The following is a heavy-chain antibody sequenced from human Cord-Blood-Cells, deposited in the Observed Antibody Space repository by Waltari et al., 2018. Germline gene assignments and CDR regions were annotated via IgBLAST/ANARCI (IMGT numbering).Heavy chain of an antibody. V-gene: IGHV4-39*01. CDR2: IYYSGST. CDR1: GGPISSSSYY. D-gene: IGHD6-6*01. J-gene: IGHJ4*02. CDR3: ARAYSSSYYFDY. Sequence: QLQLQESGPGLVKPSETLSLTCTVSGGPISSSSYYWGWIRQPPGKGLEWIGSIYYSGSTYYNPSLKSRVTISVDTSKNQFSLKLSSVTAADTAVYYCARAYSSSYYFDYWGQGTLVTVSS.